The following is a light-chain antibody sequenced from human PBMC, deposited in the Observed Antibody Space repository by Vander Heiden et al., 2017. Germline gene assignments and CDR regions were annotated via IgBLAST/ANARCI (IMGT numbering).Light chain of an antibody. V-gene: IGLV3-21*02. CDR3: QGGDSRRDHGV. J-gene: IGLJ2*01. Sequence: SYVLTQPPSVSVAPGPTARITCGGNNIGSKSVHWYQQKPGQAPVLVVYDDRERPQGSPERFFCHKSGNNDNLTSSRGEAGEEAEYYCQGGDSRRDHGVCGGGNKLTVL. CDR2: DDR. CDR1: NIGSKS.